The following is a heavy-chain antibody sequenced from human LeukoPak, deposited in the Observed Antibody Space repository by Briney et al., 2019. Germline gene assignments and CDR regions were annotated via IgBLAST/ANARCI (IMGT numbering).Heavy chain of an antibody. D-gene: IGHD3-10*01. CDR1: GITLSDYG. Sequence: GGSLRLSCAVSGITLSDYGMSWVRQAPGKGLEWVAGISDSGGSTNYADSVKGRFTISRDNAKNTLYLQMNSLRAEDTAVYFCAKRGVVIRVILVGFHKQAYYFDSWGQGALVTVSS. V-gene: IGHV3-23*01. CDR2: ISDSGGST. CDR3: AKRGVVIRVILVGFHKQAYYFDS. J-gene: IGHJ4*02.